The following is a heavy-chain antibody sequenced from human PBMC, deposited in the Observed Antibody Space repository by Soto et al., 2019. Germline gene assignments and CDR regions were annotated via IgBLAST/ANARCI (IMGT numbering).Heavy chain of an antibody. V-gene: IGHV4-59*06. Sequence: SETLSLTCTVSGGSISSYYWSWIRQPPGKGLEWIGYIYYSGSTYYNPSLKSRVTISVDTSKNQFSLKLSSVTAADTAVYYCARSINPWGQGTLVTVSS. D-gene: IGHD3-10*01. CDR3: ARSINP. CDR1: GGSISSYY. CDR2: IYYSGST. J-gene: IGHJ5*02.